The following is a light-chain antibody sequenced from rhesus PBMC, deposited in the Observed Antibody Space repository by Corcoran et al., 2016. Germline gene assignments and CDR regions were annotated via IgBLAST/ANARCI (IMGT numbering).Light chain of an antibody. CDR2: YAS. CDR1: QGISNY. Sequence: DIQMTQSPSSLSASVGDTVTIPCRASQGISNYLAWYQQKPGKAPKPLMYYASNLESGVPSRFSGSGSGTDFTRTISCLQPEDFAIDYCQQHDSDPRTFCQGTKVEIK. CDR3: QQHDSDPRT. J-gene: IGKJ1*01. V-gene: IGKV1S14*01.